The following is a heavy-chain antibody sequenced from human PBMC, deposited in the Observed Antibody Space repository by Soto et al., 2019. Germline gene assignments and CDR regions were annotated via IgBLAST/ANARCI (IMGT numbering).Heavy chain of an antibody. J-gene: IGHJ4*02. D-gene: IGHD5-12*01. Sequence: GGSLRLSCAAYGFLFSSYPMNWVPQAPGKGLEWVSAISGSGGSTYYADSVKGRFTISRDNSKNTLYLQMNSLRAEDTAVYYCAKGYSGYDLDGIDYWGQGTLVTVSS. CDR2: ISGSGGST. CDR3: AKGYSGYDLDGIDY. CDR1: GFLFSSYP. V-gene: IGHV3-23*01.